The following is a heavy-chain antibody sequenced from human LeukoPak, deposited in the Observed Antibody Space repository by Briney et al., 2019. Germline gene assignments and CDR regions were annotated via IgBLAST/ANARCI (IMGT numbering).Heavy chain of an antibody. CDR3: ARPLYYYDSSGYYDAFDI. CDR1: GGSFSGYY. J-gene: IGHJ3*02. V-gene: IGHV4-34*01. CDR2: INHSGST. Sequence: SGTLSLTRAVYGGSFSGYYWSWIRQPPGKGLEWIGEINHSGSTNYNPSLKSRVTISVDTSKNQFSLKLSSVTAADTAVYYCARPLYYYDSSGYYDAFDIWGQGTMVTVSS. D-gene: IGHD3-22*01.